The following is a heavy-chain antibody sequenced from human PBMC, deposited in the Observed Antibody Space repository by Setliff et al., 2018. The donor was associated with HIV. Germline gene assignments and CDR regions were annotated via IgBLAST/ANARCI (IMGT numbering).Heavy chain of an antibody. D-gene: IGHD6-19*01. Sequence: VKVSCKASGDTFIRNAISWVRQAPGQGLEWMGTIIPVFDTSYNAQKFQGRVTITAEKSTSTVNVELSGLTSDDTAVYYCARVANIPVTGKSWYFDLWGRGTLVTVSS. J-gene: IGHJ2*01. CDR2: IIPVFDTS. CDR3: ARVANIPVTGKSWYFDL. CDR1: GDTFIRNA. V-gene: IGHV1-69*06.